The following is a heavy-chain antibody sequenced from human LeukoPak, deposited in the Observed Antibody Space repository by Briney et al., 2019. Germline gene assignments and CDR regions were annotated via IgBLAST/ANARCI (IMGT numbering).Heavy chain of an antibody. CDR1: GFTFSSYG. Sequence: GGSLRLSCAASGFTFSSYGMHWVRQAPGKGLEWVAFIRYDGSNKYYADSVKGRFTISRDNSKNTLYLQMNSLRAEDTAVYYCARDDIGYRGIDYWGQGTLVTVSS. D-gene: IGHD5-18*01. CDR3: ARDDIGYRGIDY. CDR2: IRYDGSNK. J-gene: IGHJ4*02. V-gene: IGHV3-30*02.